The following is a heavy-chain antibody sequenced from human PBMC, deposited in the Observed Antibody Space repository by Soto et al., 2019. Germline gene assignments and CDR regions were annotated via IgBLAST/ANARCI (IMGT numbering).Heavy chain of an antibody. Sequence: PGGSLRPSCAASGFTFSSYAMSWVRQAPGKGLEWVSAISGSGGSTYYADSVKGRFTISRDNSKNTLYLQMNSLRAEDTAVYYCAKLISQSSGWTYYYYGMDVWGQGTTVTVSS. D-gene: IGHD6-19*01. V-gene: IGHV3-23*01. CDR1: GFTFSSYA. CDR3: AKLISQSSGWTYYYYGMDV. CDR2: ISGSGGST. J-gene: IGHJ6*02.